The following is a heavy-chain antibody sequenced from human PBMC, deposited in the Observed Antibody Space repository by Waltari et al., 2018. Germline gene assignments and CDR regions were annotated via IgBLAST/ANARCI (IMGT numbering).Heavy chain of an antibody. D-gene: IGHD2-2*01. V-gene: IGHV3-30*01. CDR3: ARDGVPAASYYYYGMDV. Sequence: QVQLVESGGGVVQPGRSLRLSCAASGFTFSSYAMHWVRQAPGEGLEWVAVISLYGINKYDSESVKGRVTISRYNSNNTLYLQMNSLRAEDTAVYYCARDGVPAASYYYYGMDVWGQGTTVTVSS. CDR2: ISLYGINK. J-gene: IGHJ6*02. CDR1: GFTFSSYA.